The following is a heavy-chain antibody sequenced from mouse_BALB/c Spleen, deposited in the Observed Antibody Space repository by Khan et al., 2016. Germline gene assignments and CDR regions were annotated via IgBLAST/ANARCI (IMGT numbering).Heavy chain of an antibody. CDR2: IHYSGST. CDR1: GYSITSDYS. J-gene: IGHJ2*01. V-gene: IGHV3-1*02. D-gene: IGHD1-1*02. CDR3: VCFGNYVDY. Sequence: EVQLQESGPDLVKPSQSLSLTCTVTGYSITSDYSWHWIRQFPGNKLEWMAYIHYSGSTNYTPSLKSRISITRATSKNQFFLQLNSVTTEDTATYYCVCFGNYVDYWGQGTTRTVSS.